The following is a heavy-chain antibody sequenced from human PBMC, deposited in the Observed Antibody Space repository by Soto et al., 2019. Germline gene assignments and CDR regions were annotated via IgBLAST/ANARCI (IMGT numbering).Heavy chain of an antibody. CDR2: ISSSGGST. V-gene: IGHV3-23*01. CDR3: AKNIVVVVAATVSYYMDV. CDR1: GFTFSSHA. Sequence: GGSLRLSCAASGFTFSSHAMSWVRQAPGKGLEWVSAISSSGGSTYYADSVKGRFTISRDNSKNTLYLQMNSLRAEDTALYYCAKNIVVVVAATVSYYMDVWGKGSTVTVSS. D-gene: IGHD2-15*01. J-gene: IGHJ6*03.